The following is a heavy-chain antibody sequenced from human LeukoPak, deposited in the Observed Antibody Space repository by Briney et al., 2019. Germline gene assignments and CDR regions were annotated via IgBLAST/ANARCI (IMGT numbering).Heavy chain of an antibody. Sequence: PSETLSLTCTVSGGSISSYYWSWIRQPPGKGLEWIGYIYYSGSTNYNPSLKSRVTISVDTSKNQFSLKLSSVTAADTAVYYCARVRGYSYGQAYYYYYMDAWGKGTTVTVSS. J-gene: IGHJ6*03. D-gene: IGHD5-18*01. CDR1: GGSISSYY. CDR2: IYYSGST. CDR3: ARVRGYSYGQAYYYYYMDA. V-gene: IGHV4-59*01.